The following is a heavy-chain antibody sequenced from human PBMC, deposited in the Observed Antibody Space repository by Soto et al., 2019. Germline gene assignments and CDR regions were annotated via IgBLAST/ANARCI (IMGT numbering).Heavy chain of an antibody. CDR2: IYPGDSDT. D-gene: IGHD6-13*01. V-gene: IGHV5-51*01. CDR1: GYNVAIYW. CDR3: ARTAAAGKYYYGMDV. J-gene: IGHJ6*02. Sequence: GASLKISCKGSGYNVAIYWISWVRQMPGKGLEGMGIIYPGDSDTRYSPSFQGQVTISADKSISTAYLQWSSLKASDTAMYYCARTAAAGKYYYGMDVWGQGTTVTVSS.